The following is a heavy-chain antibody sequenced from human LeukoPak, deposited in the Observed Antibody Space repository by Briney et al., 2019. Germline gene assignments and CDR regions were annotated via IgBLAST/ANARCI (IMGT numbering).Heavy chain of an antibody. Sequence: SETLSLTCTVSAGAISSYYWSWIRQPPGKGLEWIGYIYYSGSTHYNPSLKSRVTTTVDTSKNQFSLKLSSVTTADTAVYFCARGLAVSGRSSLDFWGQGTLVTVSS. V-gene: IGHV4-59*01. CDR1: AGAISSYY. J-gene: IGHJ4*02. CDR2: IYYSGST. CDR3: ARGLAVSGRSSLDF. D-gene: IGHD6-19*01.